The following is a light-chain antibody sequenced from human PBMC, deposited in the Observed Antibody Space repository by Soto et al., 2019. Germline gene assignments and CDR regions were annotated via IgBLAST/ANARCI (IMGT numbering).Light chain of an antibody. CDR3: VQFGSSPQDT. V-gene: IGKV3-20*01. CDR2: RAS. CDR1: QTISSSF. Sequence: EIVLTQSPGTLSLSPGERATLSCRASQTISSSFLAWYQQKPGQAPRLLIYRASRRAPGIPDRFSGSRSWTDFTLTISRLEREDFAVYYCVQFGSSPQDTFCRGTKVEIK. J-gene: IGKJ3*01.